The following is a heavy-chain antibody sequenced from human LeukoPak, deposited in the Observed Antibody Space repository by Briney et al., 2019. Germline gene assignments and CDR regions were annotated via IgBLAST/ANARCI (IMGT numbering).Heavy chain of an antibody. CDR1: GGTFSSYA. D-gene: IGHD4-17*01. V-gene: IGHV1-69*05. CDR3: ARGDDYGDPALYYYYYMDV. Sequence: SVKVSCKASGGTFSSYAISWVRQAPGQGLEWMGGIIPIFGTANYAQKFQGRVTMTRDMSTSTVYMELSSLRSEDTAVYYCARGDDYGDPALYYYYYMDVWGKGTTVTVSS. CDR2: IIPIFGTA. J-gene: IGHJ6*03.